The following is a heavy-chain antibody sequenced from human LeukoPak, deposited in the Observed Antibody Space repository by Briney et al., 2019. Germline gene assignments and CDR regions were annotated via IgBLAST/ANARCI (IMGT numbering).Heavy chain of an antibody. CDR3: ASELTYYDFWSGYQNWFDP. J-gene: IGHJ5*02. Sequence: GGSLRLSCAASGFTFSSYGMHWVRQAPGKGLEWVAVIWYDGSNKYYADSVKGRFTISRDNSKNTLYLQMNSLRAEDTAVYYCASELTYYDFWSGYQNWFDPWGQGTLVTVSS. CDR2: IWYDGSNK. D-gene: IGHD3-3*01. CDR1: GFTFSSYG. V-gene: IGHV3-33*01.